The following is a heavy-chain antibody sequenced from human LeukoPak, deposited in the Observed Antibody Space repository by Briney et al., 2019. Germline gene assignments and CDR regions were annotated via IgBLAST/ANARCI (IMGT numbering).Heavy chain of an antibody. J-gene: IGHJ6*03. CDR1: GYTFTSNY. Sequence: ASVKVSCKAFGYTFTSNYIHWVRQAPGQGPEWMGVISPSGGSTTYAQKLQGRVTLTRDMSTSTDYLELSSLRSEDTAIYYCARDFSSSSTVYYYYYMDVWGKGTTVTVSS. V-gene: IGHV1-46*01. CDR3: ARDFSSSSTVYYYYYMDV. CDR2: ISPSGGST. D-gene: IGHD6-6*01.